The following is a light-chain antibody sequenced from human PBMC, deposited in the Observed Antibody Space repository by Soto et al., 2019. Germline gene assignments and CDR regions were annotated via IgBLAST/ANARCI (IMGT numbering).Light chain of an antibody. Sequence: SALTQPPSASGTPGQRVTISFSGSSSNIGSKTVNWYQQLPGTVPKLLIYNSYQRPSGVPDRFSGSKSGTSASLAISGLQSENEADYYCAAWDASLNGYVFGTGTKVTVL. CDR3: AAWDASLNGYV. J-gene: IGLJ1*01. CDR2: NSY. V-gene: IGLV1-44*01. CDR1: SSNIGSKT.